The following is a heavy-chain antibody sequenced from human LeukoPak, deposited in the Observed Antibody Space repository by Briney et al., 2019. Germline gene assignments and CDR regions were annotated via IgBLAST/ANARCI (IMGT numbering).Heavy chain of an antibody. CDR2: ISYDGSNK. V-gene: IGHV3-30*18. J-gene: IGHJ4*02. D-gene: IGHD3-10*01. CDR3: AKDRAWFGKPFDY. CDR1: GFTFSSYG. Sequence: PGGSLRLSCAASGFTFSSYGMYWVRQAPGKGLEWVAVISYDGSNKYYADSVKGRFTISRDNSKNTLYLQMNSLRAEDTAVYYCAKDRAWFGKPFDYWGQGTLVTVSS.